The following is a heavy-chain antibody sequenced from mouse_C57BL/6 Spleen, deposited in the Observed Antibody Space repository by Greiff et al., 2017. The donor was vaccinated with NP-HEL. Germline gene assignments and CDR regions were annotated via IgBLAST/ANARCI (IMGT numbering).Heavy chain of an antibody. Sequence: QVQLQQSGAELVKPGASVKISCKASGYAFSSYWMNWVKQRPGKGLEWIGQIYPGDGDTNYNGKFKGKATLTADKSSSTAYMQLSSLTSEDSAVYFCARQSFGDAMDYWGQGTSVTVSS. CDR3: ARQSFGDAMDY. J-gene: IGHJ4*01. CDR1: GYAFSSYW. CDR2: IYPGDGDT. V-gene: IGHV1-80*01.